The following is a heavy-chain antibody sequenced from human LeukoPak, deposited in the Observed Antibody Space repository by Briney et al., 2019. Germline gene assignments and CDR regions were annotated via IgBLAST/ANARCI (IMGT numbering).Heavy chain of an antibody. J-gene: IGHJ6*02. Sequence: GGSLRLSCTASGFTFSNFWMGWVRQAPGKGLEWVANIKQDETEKFYLGSVKGRFTISRDNAKNSLYLQMNSPRTEDTALYYCAKDATGADGLDVWGQGTTVTVSS. CDR2: IKQDETEK. CDR1: GFTFSNFW. V-gene: IGHV3-7*03. D-gene: IGHD7-27*01. CDR3: AKDATGADGLDV.